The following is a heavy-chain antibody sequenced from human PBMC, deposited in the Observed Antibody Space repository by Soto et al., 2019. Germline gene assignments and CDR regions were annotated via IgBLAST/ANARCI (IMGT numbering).Heavy chain of an antibody. J-gene: IGHJ3*01. CDR2: IWYDGSKR. CDR3: ASGWGSGVHPCCLDV. V-gene: IGHV3-33*01. CDR1: GFSFRNYG. Sequence: QEQLVESGGGVVQPGRSLRLSCAASGFSFRNYGIHWVRQAPGKGLDWVAVIWYDGSKRYYADSVRGRFTISRDNSGNTVHLQMDSLRAEDTAVYYCASGWGSGVHPCCLDVWGQGTTVVVS. D-gene: IGHD6-19*01.